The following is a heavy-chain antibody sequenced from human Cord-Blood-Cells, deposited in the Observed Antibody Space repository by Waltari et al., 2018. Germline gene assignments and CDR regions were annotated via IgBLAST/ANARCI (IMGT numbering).Heavy chain of an antibody. V-gene: IGHV4-61*01. CDR1: GGSVSSGSYY. CDR2: IYYSGST. J-gene: IGHJ2*01. D-gene: IGHD1-26*01. Sequence: QVQLQESGPGLVKPSETLSLTCTVSGGSVSSGSYYWSWIRQPPGKGLEWIGYIYYSGSTNYNPSLKSRVTISVDTSKNQFSLKLSSVTAADMAVYYCARDSGNWYFDLWGRGTLVTVSS. CDR3: ARDSGNWYFDL.